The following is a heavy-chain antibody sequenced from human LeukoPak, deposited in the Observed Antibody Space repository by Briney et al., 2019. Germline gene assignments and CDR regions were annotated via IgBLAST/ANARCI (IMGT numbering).Heavy chain of an antibody. V-gene: IGHV5-51*01. Sequence: GESLKIPCKGSGYTFSSYWIGWVRQMPRRGLEWMGIIYPGDSDTRYSPSLQGQVTISVDTSIGTAYLQWSSLKASDTAIYYCARQNDFRLDYWGQGTLVTVSS. CDR1: GYTFSSYW. CDR3: ARQNDFRLDY. D-gene: IGHD3-3*01. J-gene: IGHJ4*02. CDR2: IYPGDSDT.